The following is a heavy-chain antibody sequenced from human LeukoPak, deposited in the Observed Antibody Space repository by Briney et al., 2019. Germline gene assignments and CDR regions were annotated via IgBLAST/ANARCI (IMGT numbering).Heavy chain of an antibody. J-gene: IGHJ4*02. V-gene: IGHV3-74*03. CDR2: INPDGRIR. CDR3: AREARVGGALQY. CDR1: GLTFSTYW. Sequence: GGSLRLSCAASGLTFSTYWMHWVRQAPGKGLAWVARINPDGRIRTYADSVQGRVTISRETAKDTLFLQMNSLRAEDTAVYYCAREARVGGALQYWGQGTPVTVSS. D-gene: IGHD1-26*01.